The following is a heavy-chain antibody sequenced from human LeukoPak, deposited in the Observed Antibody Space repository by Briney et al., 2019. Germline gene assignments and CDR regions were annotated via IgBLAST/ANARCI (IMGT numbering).Heavy chain of an antibody. D-gene: IGHD4-17*01. CDR2: SYYSGSP. CDR1: GGPLSSGPYF. J-gene: IGHJ5*02. V-gene: IGHV4-39*02. CDR3: ARNLTQDFGDHGRTLKTNCFDP. Sequence: PSETLSLTCTVSGGPLSSGPYFWARIRQPPGKGLDWLGSSYYSGSPHYNPSLKSHDPKSEDPSKNLSSVKLCSVTDADTAVYYCARNLTQDFGDHGRTLKTNCFDPWGQGTLVTVS.